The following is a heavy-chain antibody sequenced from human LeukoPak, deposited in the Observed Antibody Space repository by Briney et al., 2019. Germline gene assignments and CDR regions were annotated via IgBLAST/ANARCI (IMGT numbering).Heavy chain of an antibody. J-gene: IGHJ4*02. V-gene: IGHV3-30*04. Sequence: PGGSLRLSCAASGFTFSSYAMHWVRQAPGKGLEWVALISYDESNTFYADSVKGRFTISRDNSKKTLYLQMNSLRAEDTAVYYCAKDLHAESYWGQGTLVTVSS. CDR3: AKDLHAESY. CDR1: GFTFSSYA. CDR2: ISYDESNT.